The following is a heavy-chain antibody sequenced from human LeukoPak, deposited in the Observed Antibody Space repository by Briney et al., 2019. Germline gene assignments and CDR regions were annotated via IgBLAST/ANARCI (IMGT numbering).Heavy chain of an antibody. D-gene: IGHD1-26*01. V-gene: IGHV3-48*04. Sequence: GGSLRLSCAASGLTFSKYSMTWVRQAPGKGLEWVSFIDTSSTTMYYTDSVKGRFTISRDNAKNSLYLQMNSLRAEDTAVYYCARLKGSGNAFDIWGQGTMVTVSS. CDR1: GLTFSKYS. CDR2: IDTSSTTM. CDR3: ARLKGSGNAFDI. J-gene: IGHJ3*02.